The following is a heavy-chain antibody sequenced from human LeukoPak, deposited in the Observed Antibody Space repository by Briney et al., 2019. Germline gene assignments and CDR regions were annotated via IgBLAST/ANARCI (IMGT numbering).Heavy chain of an antibody. Sequence: PSETLSLTCTVSGGSISSGDYYWSWIRQHPGKGLEWIGYIYYSGSTYYNPSLKSRVTISVDTSKNQFSLKLSSVTAADTAVYYCAGYRYDFWSGFKRPYYFDYWGQGTLVTVSS. CDR3: AGYRYDFWSGFKRPYYFDY. J-gene: IGHJ4*02. D-gene: IGHD3-3*01. CDR2: IYYSGST. V-gene: IGHV4-31*03. CDR1: GGSISSGDYY.